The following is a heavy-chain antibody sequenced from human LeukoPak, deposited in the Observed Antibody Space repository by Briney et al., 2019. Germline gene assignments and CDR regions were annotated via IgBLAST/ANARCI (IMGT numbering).Heavy chain of an antibody. Sequence: ASVKVSCKASGYTFTSYGISWVRQAPGQGLEWMGWISAYNGNTNYAQKFQGRVTITADKSTSTAYMELSSLRSEDTAVYYCARGLRGYLDYWGQGTLVTVSS. CDR2: ISAYNGNT. V-gene: IGHV1-18*01. J-gene: IGHJ4*02. D-gene: IGHD3-22*01. CDR3: ARGLRGYLDY. CDR1: GYTFTSYG.